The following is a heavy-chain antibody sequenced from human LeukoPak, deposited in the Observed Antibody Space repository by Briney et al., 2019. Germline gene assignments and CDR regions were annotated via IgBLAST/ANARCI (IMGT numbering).Heavy chain of an antibody. CDR2: INHSGST. V-gene: IGHV4-34*01. J-gene: IGHJ4*02. CDR3: ASIGWRFPSDY. Sequence: SETLSLTCAVYGGSFSGYYWSWIRQPPGKGLEWIGEINHSGSTNYNPSLKSRVTISVDTSKNQFSLKLSSVTAADTAVYYCASIGWRFPSDYWGQGTLVTVSS. CDR1: GGSFSGYY. D-gene: IGHD2-15*01.